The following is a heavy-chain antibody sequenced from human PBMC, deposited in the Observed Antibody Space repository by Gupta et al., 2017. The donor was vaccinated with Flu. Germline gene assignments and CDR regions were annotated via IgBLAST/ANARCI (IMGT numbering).Heavy chain of an antibody. V-gene: IGHV3-48*01. CDR2: ISSSSSTI. Sequence: SMNWVRQAPGKGLEWVSYISSSSSTIYYADSVKGRFTISRDNAKNSLYLQMNSLRAEDTAVYYCARDQFLDYDSSGRHFDYWGQGTLVTVSS. CDR3: ARDQFLDYDSSGRHFDY. J-gene: IGHJ4*02. CDR1: S. D-gene: IGHD3-22*01.